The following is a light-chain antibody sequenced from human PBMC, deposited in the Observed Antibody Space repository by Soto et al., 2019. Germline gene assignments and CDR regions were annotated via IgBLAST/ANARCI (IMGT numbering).Light chain of an antibody. J-gene: IGKJ2*01. V-gene: IGKV3-20*01. CDR3: QQYGSSPPYT. Sequence: EIVLTQSPGTLSLSPGERATLSCRASQSVSSSYLAWYQQKPGQAPRLLIYGASSRATGIPDRFSGSGSGTDFTITISSLEPEDVAVYYCQQYGSSPPYTFGQGTKLEIK. CDR2: GAS. CDR1: QSVSSSY.